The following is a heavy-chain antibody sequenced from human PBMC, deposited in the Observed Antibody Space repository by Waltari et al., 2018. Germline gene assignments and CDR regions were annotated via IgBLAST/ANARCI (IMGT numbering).Heavy chain of an antibody. V-gene: IGHV4-61*02. Sequence: QVQLQESGPGLVKPSQTLSLTCTVSGGSISNGSYYWSWIRQPAGKGLEWIGRIYTSGSTNYNPSLKSRVTISVDTSKNQFSLKLSSVTAADTAVYYCARDRGVFTMVRGVTSNWFDPWGQGTLVTVSS. CDR1: GGSISNGSYY. J-gene: IGHJ5*02. CDR3: ARDRGVFTMVRGVTSNWFDP. D-gene: IGHD3-10*01. CDR2: IYTSGST.